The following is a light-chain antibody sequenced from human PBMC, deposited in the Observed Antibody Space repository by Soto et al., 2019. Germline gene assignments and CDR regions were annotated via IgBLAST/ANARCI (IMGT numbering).Light chain of an antibody. Sequence: EIVLTQSPGTLSLSPGERAILSCRASQSINNRYIAWYQQMPGRAPRLLIHGASSRAAGIPDRFSGSGSGTDFTLTINRLEPEDFAVYYCHHYDNSPPFPFGPGTTVDI. CDR2: GAS. V-gene: IGKV3-20*01. CDR1: QSINNRY. J-gene: IGKJ3*01. CDR3: HHYDNSPPFP.